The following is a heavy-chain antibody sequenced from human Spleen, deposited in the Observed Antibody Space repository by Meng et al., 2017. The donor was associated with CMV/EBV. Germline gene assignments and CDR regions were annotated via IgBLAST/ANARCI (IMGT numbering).Heavy chain of an antibody. CDR1: GITFSSYA. D-gene: IGHD3-10*01. CDR3: AKWHMVRETIGYPDYFDY. CDR2: ISGSGGST. J-gene: IGHJ4*02. Sequence: GGSLRLSCAASGITFSSYAMSWVRQAPGKGLEWVSAISGSGGSTYYADSVKGRFTISRDNSKNTLYLQMNSLRAEDTAVYYCAKWHMVRETIGYPDYFDYWGQGTLVTVSS. V-gene: IGHV3-23*01.